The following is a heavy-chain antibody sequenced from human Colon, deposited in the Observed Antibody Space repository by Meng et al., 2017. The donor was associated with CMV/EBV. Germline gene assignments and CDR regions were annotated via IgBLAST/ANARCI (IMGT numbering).Heavy chain of an antibody. D-gene: IGHD2-2*02. CDR3: VKGGSCTITSCYRTSFDF. CDR2: LGWKSDNI. V-gene: IGHV3-9*01. J-gene: IGHJ4*02. Sequence: SLKISCVGSGFTFDDSAMHWVRQVPGKGLEWVSGLGWKSDNIAYADSVKGRFSISRDNAKNSLYLQMNSLRAEDTALYYCVKGGSCTITSCYRTSFDFWGQGTLVTVSS. CDR1: GFTFDDSA.